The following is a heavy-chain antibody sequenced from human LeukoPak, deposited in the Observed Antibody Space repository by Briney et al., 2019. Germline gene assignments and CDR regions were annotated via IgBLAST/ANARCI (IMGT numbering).Heavy chain of an antibody. V-gene: IGHV4-59*08. CDR3: ARHGIGAVPAEYVDY. Sequence: SGTLSLTCTVSGGSINGYYCSWIRQPPGRGLEWIGYIYYSGNTNYSPSLKSRVTISVDASRNQFSLRLSSVTAADTAVYCARHGIGAVPAEYVDYWGQGTLVTVSS. CDR1: GGSINGYY. CDR2: IYYSGNT. J-gene: IGHJ4*02. D-gene: IGHD6-19*01.